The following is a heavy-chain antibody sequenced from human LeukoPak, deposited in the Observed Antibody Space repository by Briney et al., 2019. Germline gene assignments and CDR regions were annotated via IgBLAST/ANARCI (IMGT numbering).Heavy chain of an antibody. CDR2: IKEDESEK. V-gene: IGHV3-7*03. J-gene: IGHJ4*02. CDR3: ATYSGAHHKTFDS. Sequence: GGSLRLSCSASGFSFSSYWMSWVRQAPGKVLEWVANIKEDESEKDYVDSVKGRFTISRDNAKNSLYLQMSSLRAEDTAVYYCATYSGAHHKTFDSWGQGTLVTVSS. CDR1: GFSFSSYW. D-gene: IGHD1-26*01.